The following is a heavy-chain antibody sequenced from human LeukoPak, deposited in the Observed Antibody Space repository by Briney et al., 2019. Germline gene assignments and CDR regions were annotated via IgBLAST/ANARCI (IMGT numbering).Heavy chain of an antibody. V-gene: IGHV3-66*01. J-gene: IGHJ4*02. Sequence: GGSLTLSCAASGFTVSSKYMSWVRQAPGKGLEWVSVIYSGGSTYYADSVKGRFTISRDNSKNTVYLQMNSLRAEDTAVYYCAVGVYYFDYWGQGTLVTVSS. CDR1: GFTVSSKY. CDR2: IYSGGST. D-gene: IGHD3-10*01. CDR3: AVGVYYFDY.